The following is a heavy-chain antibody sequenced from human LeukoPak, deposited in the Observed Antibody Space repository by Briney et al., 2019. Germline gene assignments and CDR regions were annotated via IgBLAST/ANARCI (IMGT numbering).Heavy chain of an antibody. D-gene: IGHD1-26*01. V-gene: IGHV4-59*01. Sequence: PSETLSLTCAVYGGSFSDYYWSWIRQPPGKGLELLGYIYYSGSTNYNPSLKSRVTISVDTSKNQFSLKLSSVTAADTAVYYCARRGGSPLGAFDIWGQGTMVTVSS. CDR3: ARRGGSPLGAFDI. CDR2: IYYSGST. J-gene: IGHJ3*02. CDR1: GGSFSDYY.